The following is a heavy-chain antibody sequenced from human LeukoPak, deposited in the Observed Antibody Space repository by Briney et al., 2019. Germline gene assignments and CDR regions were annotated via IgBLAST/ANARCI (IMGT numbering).Heavy chain of an antibody. CDR1: GYTFTGYY. CDR3: ARVPLGSSSWYRA. V-gene: IGHV1-2*02. Sequence: GASVKVSCTASGYTFTGYYMHWAPQAPGQGLEPMAWINPNSGGTNYAQKFQGRVTMTRDTSISTAYMELSRLRSDDTAVYYCARVPLGSSSWYRAWGQGTLVTVSS. CDR2: INPNSGGT. J-gene: IGHJ5*02. D-gene: IGHD6-13*01.